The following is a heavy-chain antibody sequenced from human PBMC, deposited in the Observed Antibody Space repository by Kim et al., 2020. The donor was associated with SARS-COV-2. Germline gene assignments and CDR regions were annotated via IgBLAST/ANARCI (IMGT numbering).Heavy chain of an antibody. Sequence: TKNYDDAMRGRFTNSRDNAKSSLYLQMNSLRAEDTAVYYCASLIVVVPSFWGQGTLVTVSS. V-gene: IGHV3-48*03. J-gene: IGHJ4*02. CDR3: ASLIVVVPSF. CDR2: TK. D-gene: IGHD2-2*01.